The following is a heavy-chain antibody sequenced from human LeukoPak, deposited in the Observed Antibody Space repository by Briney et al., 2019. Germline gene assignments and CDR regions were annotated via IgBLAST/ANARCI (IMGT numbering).Heavy chain of an antibody. CDR1: GYTFTSYY. CDR2: INPSGGST. CDR3: ARVDTAMVSDY. D-gene: IGHD5-18*01. V-gene: IGHV1-46*01. J-gene: IGHJ4*02. Sequence: VASVKVSCKASGYTFTSYYMHWVRQAPGQGLEWMAIINPSGGSTSYAQKFQGRVTMTRDTSTSTVYMELSSLRSEDTAVYYCARVDTAMVSDYWGQGTLVTVSS.